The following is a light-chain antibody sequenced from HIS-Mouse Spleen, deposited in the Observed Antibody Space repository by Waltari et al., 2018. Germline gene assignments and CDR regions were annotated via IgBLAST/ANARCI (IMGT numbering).Light chain of an antibody. Sequence: SYELTQPPSVSVSPGQTSRITGSGDALPKKSAYWYQQKSGQAPVLVTYADSKRPSGIPERFSGSSSGTMATLTISGAQVEDEADYYCYSTDSSGNHRVFGGGTKLTVL. J-gene: IGLJ2*01. CDR3: YSTDSSGNHRV. V-gene: IGLV3-10*01. CDR2: ADS. CDR1: ALPKKS.